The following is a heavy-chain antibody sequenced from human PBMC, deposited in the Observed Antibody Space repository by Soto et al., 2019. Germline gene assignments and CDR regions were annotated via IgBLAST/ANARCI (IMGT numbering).Heavy chain of an antibody. D-gene: IGHD6-6*01. CDR3: ARDIRSSYYYGMDV. CDR1: GFTFSSYG. CDR2: IWYDGSNK. V-gene: IGHV3-33*01. Sequence: HPGGSLRLSCAASGFTFSSYGMHWVRQAPGKGLEWVAVIWYDGSNKYYADSVKGRFTISRDNSKNTLYLQMNSLRAEDTAVYYCARDIRSSYYYGMDVWGQGTTVTVYS. J-gene: IGHJ6*02.